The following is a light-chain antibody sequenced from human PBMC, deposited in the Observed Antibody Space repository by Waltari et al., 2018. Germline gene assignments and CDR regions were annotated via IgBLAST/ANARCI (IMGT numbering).Light chain of an antibody. CDR2: AAS. CDR3: QNHERLPAT. J-gene: IGKJ1*01. Sequence: EVGLTGAPGTLSLCPGERAALSCRASQAGSKYLAWYQHRPGQAPRLLIYAASTRATGVPDRFGGSGFGTDFSLTISILEPEDIAVYFCQNHERLPATFGQGTRVEIK. V-gene: IGKV3-20*01. CDR1: QAGSKY.